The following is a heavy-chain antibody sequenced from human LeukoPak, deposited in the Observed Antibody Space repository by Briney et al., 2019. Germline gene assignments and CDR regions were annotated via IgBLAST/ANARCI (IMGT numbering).Heavy chain of an antibody. CDR1: GFTFSSYA. V-gene: IGHV3-23*01. J-gene: IGHJ5*02. Sequence: PGGSLRFSCAASGFTFSSYAMSWVRQAPGKGLEWVSAISGSGGSTYYADSVKGRFTISRDNSKNTLYLQMNSLRAEDTAVYYCAKDPEAFYCSSTSCYSPWFDPWGQGTLVTVSS. D-gene: IGHD2-2*02. CDR3: AKDPEAFYCSSTSCYSPWFDP. CDR2: ISGSGGST.